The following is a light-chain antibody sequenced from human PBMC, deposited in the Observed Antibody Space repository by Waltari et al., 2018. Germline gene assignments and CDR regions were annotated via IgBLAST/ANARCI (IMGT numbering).Light chain of an antibody. CDR1: QSISSY. CDR2: AAS. CDR3: QQIYSTPCT. Sequence: DIQMTKSPSSLSASVGDRVTITCRASQSISSYLNWYQQKPGKAPKLLIYAASSLQSGVPSRFSGSGSGTDFTLTISSLQPEDFATYYCQQIYSTPCTFGQGTKVEIK. J-gene: IGKJ1*01. V-gene: IGKV1-39*01.